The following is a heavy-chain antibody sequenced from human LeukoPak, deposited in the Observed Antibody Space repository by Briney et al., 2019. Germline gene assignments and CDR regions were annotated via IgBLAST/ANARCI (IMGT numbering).Heavy chain of an antibody. V-gene: IGHV3-74*01. Sequence: GGSLRLSCAASGFTFSTYWMQWVRQAPGKGLVWVSRINGDGGDTIYADSVKGRFTISRDNAKNTLYLQMNSLRADDTAVYYCARARYCTSGTCYSDYWGQGTLVTVSS. D-gene: IGHD2-8*01. CDR3: ARARYCTSGTCYSDY. J-gene: IGHJ4*02. CDR1: GFTFSTYW. CDR2: INGDGGDT.